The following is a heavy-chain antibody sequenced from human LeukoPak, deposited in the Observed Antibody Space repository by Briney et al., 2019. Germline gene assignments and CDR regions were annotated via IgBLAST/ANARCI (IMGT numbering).Heavy chain of an antibody. D-gene: IGHD6-13*01. Sequence: GGSLRLSCAASGFTFTNYGMSWVRQAPGKGLEWVSAVSGSGGSTYYADSVKGHFTISGDNSKNTLYLQMNSLRAEDTAIYFCAKMFGAAVGTGVSDYWGQGTLVTVSS. J-gene: IGHJ4*02. CDR2: VSGSGGST. CDR1: GFTFTNYG. V-gene: IGHV3-23*01. CDR3: AKMFGAAVGTGVSDY.